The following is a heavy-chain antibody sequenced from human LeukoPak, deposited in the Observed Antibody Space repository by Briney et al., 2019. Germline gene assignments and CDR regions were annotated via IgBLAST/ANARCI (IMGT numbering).Heavy chain of an antibody. J-gene: IGHJ5*02. CDR1: GCTFSSYS. CDR3: AREESSSWYGGDWFDP. V-gene: IGHV3-21*01. Sequence: GSLRLSCAASGCTFSSYSMNWVRQAPGKGLEWVSSISSSSSYIYYADSVKGRFTISRDNAKNSLYLQMNSLRAEDTAVYYCAREESSSWYGGDWFDPWGQGTLVTVSS. D-gene: IGHD6-13*01. CDR2: ISSSSSYI.